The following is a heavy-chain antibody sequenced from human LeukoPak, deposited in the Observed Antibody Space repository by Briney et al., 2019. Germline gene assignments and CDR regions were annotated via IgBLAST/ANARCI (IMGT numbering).Heavy chain of an antibody. CDR2: ISSSSTYI. V-gene: IGHV3-21*06. CDR3: ARATSMNDY. CDR1: GFTFSSYN. J-gene: IGHJ4*02. Sequence: GGSLRLSCAASGFTFSSYNMKWVRQAPGKGLEWVSSISSSSTYIDYADSMKGRFTISRDNAKNSLYLQMNSLRVEDTAVYYCARATSMNDYWGQGTLVTVSS.